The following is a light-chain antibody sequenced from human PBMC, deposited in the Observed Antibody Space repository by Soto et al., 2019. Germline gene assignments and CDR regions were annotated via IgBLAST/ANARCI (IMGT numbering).Light chain of an antibody. Sequence: EIVLTQSPGTLSLSPGERATLSCRASQSVSSSFLAWYQHKPGQAPRLLIYGASSRATGLPDRFSGSGSGTGFTLTISRLEPEDFAVYYCQQYGSSPPTFGQGTRLEIK. CDR3: QQYGSSPPT. J-gene: IGKJ5*01. CDR2: GAS. CDR1: QSVSSSF. V-gene: IGKV3-20*01.